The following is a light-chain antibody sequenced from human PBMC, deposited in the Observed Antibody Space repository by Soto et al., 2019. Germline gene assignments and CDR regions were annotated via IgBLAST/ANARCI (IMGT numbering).Light chain of an antibody. CDR2: KGT. Sequence: SALAQPASVSGSPGQSVTISCTGTSSDVGAYNSVSWYQQHPDKAPQLMIYKGTQRPSGVSNRFSGSTSGNAASLTISGLQAGDEADYFCCSSAPESTYVFGTGTKVTV. CDR3: CSSAPESTYV. J-gene: IGLJ1*01. CDR1: SSDVGAYNS. V-gene: IGLV2-23*01.